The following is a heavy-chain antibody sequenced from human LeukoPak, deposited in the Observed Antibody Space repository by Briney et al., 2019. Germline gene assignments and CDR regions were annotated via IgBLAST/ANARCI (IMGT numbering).Heavy chain of an antibody. Sequence: ASVKVSCKASGFTFTGYYMHWVRQAPGQGLEWMGIINPSGGSTSYAQKFQGRVTMTRDTSTSTVYMELSSLRSEDTAVYYCARDAAELLWFGELLSNYYYYYGMDVWGQGTTVTVSS. CDR3: ARDAAELLWFGELLSNYYYYYGMDV. J-gene: IGHJ6*02. D-gene: IGHD3-10*01. CDR2: INPSGGST. CDR1: GFTFTGYY. V-gene: IGHV1-46*01.